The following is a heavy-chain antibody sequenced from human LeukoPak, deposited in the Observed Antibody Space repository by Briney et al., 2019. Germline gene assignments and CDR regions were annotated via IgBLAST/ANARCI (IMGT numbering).Heavy chain of an antibody. CDR1: GDSISTYY. V-gene: IGHV4-59*01. CDR2: IYYRVTS. D-gene: IGHD3-10*01. J-gene: IGHJ4*02. Sequence: SETLSLTCTVSGDSISTYYWSWLRQPPGKGVEGIGYIYYRVTSDYNPSLKSRLTISVDISTTQISLKLSSVPAADTAVYYCARAVGGDGSGSLWGPGTLVTVSS. CDR3: ARAVGGDGSGSL.